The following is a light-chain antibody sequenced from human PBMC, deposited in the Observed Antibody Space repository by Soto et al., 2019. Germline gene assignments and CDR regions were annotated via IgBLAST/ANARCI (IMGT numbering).Light chain of an antibody. Sequence: DIQMTQSPSSLSASVGDRVTITCRASQTISIFLNWYQQKPGKAPKLLIYGASTLQGGVPSRFSGSGSGTDLTITISSLQPDDCETYDCQHYNSYSEAFGQGTKVDIK. CDR3: QHYNSYSEA. CDR2: GAS. CDR1: QTISIF. J-gene: IGKJ1*01. V-gene: IGKV1-39*01.